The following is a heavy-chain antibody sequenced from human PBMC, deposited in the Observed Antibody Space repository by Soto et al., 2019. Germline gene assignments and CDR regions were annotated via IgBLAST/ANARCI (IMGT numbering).Heavy chain of an antibody. J-gene: IGHJ1*01. CDR2: INADSGDT. CDR3: GPRDYVFLTGYLHF. V-gene: IGHV1-2*02. Sequence: QAHLVQSGAEVRKPGASVKVSCQALEHTSTIYYIHWVRQARGQGLEWMGWINADSGDTTYAEDLGGRVTSPRDTSTSTFHRERSRLSPDDTALYLGGPRDYVFLTGYLHFWGQGTLITVSS. CDR1: EHTSTIYY. D-gene: IGHD3-9*01.